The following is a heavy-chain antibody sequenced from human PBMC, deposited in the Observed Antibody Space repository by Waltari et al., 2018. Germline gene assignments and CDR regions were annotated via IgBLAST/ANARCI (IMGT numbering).Heavy chain of an antibody. Sequence: QVQLQESGPGLVKPSETLSLTCTVSGGSISSYYWSWIRQPPGKGLEWIGYIYYSGSTNYNPSLKSRVTISVDTSKNQFSLKLSSVTAADTAVYYCARRRGTGWFDYWGQGTLVTVSS. CDR3: ARRRGTGWFDY. J-gene: IGHJ4*02. CDR2: IYYSGST. CDR1: GGSISSYY. V-gene: IGHV4-59*08. D-gene: IGHD3-16*01.